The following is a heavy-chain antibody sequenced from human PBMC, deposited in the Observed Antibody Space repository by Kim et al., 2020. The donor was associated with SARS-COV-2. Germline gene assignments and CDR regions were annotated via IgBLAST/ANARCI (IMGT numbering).Heavy chain of an antibody. Sequence: QGRVTMTRDTSTSTVYMELSSLRSEDTAVYYCARDRTDYDILTGYGAFDIWGQGTMVTVSS. V-gene: IGHV1-46*01. D-gene: IGHD3-9*01. J-gene: IGHJ3*02. CDR3: ARDRTDYDILTGYGAFDI.